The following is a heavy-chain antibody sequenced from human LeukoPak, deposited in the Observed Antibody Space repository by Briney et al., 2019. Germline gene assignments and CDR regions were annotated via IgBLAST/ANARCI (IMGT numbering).Heavy chain of an antibody. V-gene: IGHV4-38-2*02. CDR1: GYSIISVYY. CDR2: IYHNGST. Sequence: PSETLSLTCTVSGYSIISVYYWGWIRQPPGKGLEWIGSIYHNGSTYYNPSLKSRVTISVDTSKNQFSLKLSSVTAADTAVYYCARGYGDYVSWFDPWGQGTLVTVSS. J-gene: IGHJ5*02. D-gene: IGHD4-17*01. CDR3: ARGYGDYVSWFDP.